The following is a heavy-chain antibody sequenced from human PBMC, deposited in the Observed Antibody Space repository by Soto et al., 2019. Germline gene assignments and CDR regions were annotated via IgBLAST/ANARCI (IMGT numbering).Heavy chain of an antibody. CDR1: GYTFTSYD. Sequence: QLQLVQSGAEVKRPGASGKVSCKASGYTFTSYDFNWVRQAPGQGLEWMGWVNPNSGNTDYAQKFQGRVTMTRNTSIRTAYMELSSLRSEDTAVYYCARASYLDPAFDIWGQGTMVTVSS. D-gene: IGHD2-2*03. CDR3: ARASYLDPAFDI. V-gene: IGHV1-8*01. J-gene: IGHJ3*02. CDR2: VNPNSGNT.